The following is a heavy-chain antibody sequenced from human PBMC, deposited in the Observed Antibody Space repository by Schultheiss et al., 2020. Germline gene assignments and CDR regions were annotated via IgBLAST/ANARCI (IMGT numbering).Heavy chain of an antibody. CDR2: ISGSGGST. J-gene: IGHJ6*02. CDR1: GFTFSSYA. CDR3: ARDTGIAAAGTPKRLYYYYGRDV. Sequence: GGSLRLSCAASGFTFSSYAMSWVRQAPGKGLEWVSAISGSGGSTYYADSVKGRFTISRDNSKNTLYLQMNSLRAEDTAVYYCARDTGIAAAGTPKRLYYYYGRDVWGEGTTGTV. V-gene: IGHV3-23*01. D-gene: IGHD6-13*01.